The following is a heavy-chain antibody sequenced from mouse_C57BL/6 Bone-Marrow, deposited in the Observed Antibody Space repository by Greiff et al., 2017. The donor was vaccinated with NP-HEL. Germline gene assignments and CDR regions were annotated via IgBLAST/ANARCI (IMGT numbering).Heavy chain of an antibody. CDR2: IWRGGST. J-gene: IGHJ3*01. V-gene: IGHV2-5*01. CDR3: AKKSYYDYDGFAY. Sequence: VQLQQSGPGLVQPSQSLSITCTVSGFSLTSYGVHWVRQSPGKGLEWLGVIWRGGSTDYNVAFMSRLSITKDNSKSHVFFKMNSLQADDTAIYYCAKKSYYDYDGFAYWGQGTLVTVSA. CDR1: GFSLTSYG. D-gene: IGHD2-4*01.